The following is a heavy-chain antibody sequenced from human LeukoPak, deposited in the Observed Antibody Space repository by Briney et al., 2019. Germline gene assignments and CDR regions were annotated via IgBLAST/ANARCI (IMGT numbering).Heavy chain of an antibody. CDR3: AKDRYCTGGRCWPQKYGMDV. CDR1: GFTFDDHA. D-gene: IGHD2-15*01. CDR2: ISWNSGST. J-gene: IGHJ6*02. V-gene: IGHV3-9*01. Sequence: GRSLRLSCEASGFTFDDHAMHWVRQAPGKGLEWVSGISWNSGSTDYADSVKGRFTISRDNAKNSLYLQMNSLRPEDTALYYCAKDRYCTGGRCWPQKYGMDVWGQGTTVTVSS.